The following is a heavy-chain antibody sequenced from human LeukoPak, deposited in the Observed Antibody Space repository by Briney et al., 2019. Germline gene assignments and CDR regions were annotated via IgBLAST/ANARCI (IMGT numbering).Heavy chain of an antibody. V-gene: IGHV3-48*03. D-gene: IGHD5-18*01. Sequence: GGSLRLSCAASGFTFSSYEMNWVRQAPGKGLEWVSYISSSSSTIYYADSVKGRFTISRDNAKNSLYPQMNSLRAEDTAVYYCARPLLGYTYGFDYWGQGTLVTVSS. CDR1: GFTFSSYE. J-gene: IGHJ4*02. CDR2: ISSSSSTI. CDR3: ARPLLGYTYGFDY.